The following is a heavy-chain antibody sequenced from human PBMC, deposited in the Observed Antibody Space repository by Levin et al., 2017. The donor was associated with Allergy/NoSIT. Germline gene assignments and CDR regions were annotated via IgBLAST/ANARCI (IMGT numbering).Heavy chain of an antibody. D-gene: IGHD3-10*01. CDR2: VKSNVDGETT. J-gene: IGHJ4*02. V-gene: IGHV3-15*01. Sequence: GGSLRLSCAASGFTFSGAWMHWVRQGPGKGLEWVGRVKSNVDGETTDYAVPVKVRFFMSRDDSRDIFYLEMNSLKTEDTAVYYCSSDLPTRGVGERDYWGQGTHVTVSS. CDR1: GFTFSGAW. CDR3: SSDLPTRGVGERDY.